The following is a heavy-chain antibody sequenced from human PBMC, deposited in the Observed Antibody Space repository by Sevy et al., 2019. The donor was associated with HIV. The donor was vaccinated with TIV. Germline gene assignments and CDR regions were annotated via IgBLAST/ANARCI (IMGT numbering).Heavy chain of an antibody. J-gene: IGHJ4*02. D-gene: IGHD3-22*01. CDR2: FDPEDGET. Sequence: ASVKVSCKVSGYIFTELSMHWVREAPGKGLEWMGGFDPEDGETIYAQKFQGRVTMTEDTSTDTADMDLSSLRSEDTAVYYCATDSVLLKGRYYDSSGYLHYWGQGTLVTVSS. CDR1: GYIFTELS. CDR3: ATDSVLLKGRYYDSSGYLHY. V-gene: IGHV1-24*01.